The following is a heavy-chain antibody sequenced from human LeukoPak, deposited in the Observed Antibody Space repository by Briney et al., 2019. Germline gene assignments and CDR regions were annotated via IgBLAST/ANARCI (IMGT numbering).Heavy chain of an antibody. Sequence: GGSLRLSCAASGFPFSNYALTWVRQGPGKGLEWVSGLSGSGISTYYADSVKGRFTISRDNSKNTLYLQMNSLRAEDTAVYYCARDYEGSSSSPRWFDPWGQGTLVTVSS. V-gene: IGHV3-23*01. CDR1: GFPFSNYA. D-gene: IGHD6-6*01. CDR2: LSGSGIST. J-gene: IGHJ5*02. CDR3: ARDYEGSSSSPRWFDP.